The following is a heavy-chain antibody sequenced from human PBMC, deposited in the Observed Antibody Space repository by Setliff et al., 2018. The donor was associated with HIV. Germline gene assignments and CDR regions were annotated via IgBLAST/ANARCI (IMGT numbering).Heavy chain of an antibody. V-gene: IGHV4-38-2*01. D-gene: IGHD3-9*01. CDR2: IYHSGST. CDR3: ARSHEYFAWLWSPPRGPYYFDY. J-gene: IGHJ4*02. Sequence: PSETLSLTCAVSGYSISSGYYWGWIRQPPGKGLEWIGSIYHSGSTYYNPSLKSRVTISVDTSKNQFSLKLSSVTAADTAVYYCARSHEYFAWLWSPPRGPYYFDYWGQGTLVTVSS. CDR1: GYSISSGYY.